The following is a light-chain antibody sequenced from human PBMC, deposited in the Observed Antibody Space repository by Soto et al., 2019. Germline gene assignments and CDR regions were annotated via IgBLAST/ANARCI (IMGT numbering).Light chain of an antibody. CDR3: RRSRHWPPVP. J-gene: IGKJ4*01. V-gene: IGKV3-11*01. CDR1: QSVSSY. Sequence: EIVLTQSPATLSLSPGERATLSCRASQSVSSYLAWYQQKPGQAPRLLIYDASNRATGIPARFSGSGSVTDFTLNISSLETEDFEIYYCRRSRHWPPVPFGGGTQVEMK. CDR2: DAS.